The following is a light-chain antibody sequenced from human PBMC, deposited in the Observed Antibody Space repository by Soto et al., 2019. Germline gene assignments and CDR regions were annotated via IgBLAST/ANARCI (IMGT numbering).Light chain of an antibody. Sequence: EIVLTQSPGTLSLSPGERATLSCRASQSVSSSYLALYQQKPGQAPRILIYGASSRATGIPDRFSGSGSGTDFTLTISRLEPEDFAVYYCQQYGSSPPYTFGQGTKLEIK. CDR3: QQYGSSPPYT. CDR2: GAS. J-gene: IGKJ2*01. CDR1: QSVSSSY. V-gene: IGKV3-20*01.